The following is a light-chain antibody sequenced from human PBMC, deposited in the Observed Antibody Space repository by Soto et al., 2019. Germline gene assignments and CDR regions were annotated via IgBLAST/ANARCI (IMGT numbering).Light chain of an antibody. Sequence: EIVMTQSPATLSVSLGERATLSCRASESITSNLAWYQQRPGQAPRLLIYGASTRATDIAARFSGAGSGTEFTLTINSLQSEDSAVYYCQQYNNWPLYTFGQGTKLEI. J-gene: IGKJ2*01. CDR2: GAS. CDR3: QQYNNWPLYT. V-gene: IGKV3-15*01. CDR1: ESITSN.